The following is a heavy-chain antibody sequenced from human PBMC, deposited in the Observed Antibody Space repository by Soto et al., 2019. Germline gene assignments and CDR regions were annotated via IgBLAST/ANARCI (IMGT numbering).Heavy chain of an antibody. V-gene: IGHV1-69*13. D-gene: IGHD3-3*01. Sequence: SVKVSCKAFGGTFISYAFSWVRQAPGQGLEWMGGTIPIFSTTHYAQNFQGRVTITADGSTSTAYMELSSLRSEDTAVYYCAAAVWRGYSEYYYGMDVWGLGTTVTVSS. CDR1: GGTFISYA. CDR2: TIPIFSTT. CDR3: AAAVWRGYSEYYYGMDV. J-gene: IGHJ6*02.